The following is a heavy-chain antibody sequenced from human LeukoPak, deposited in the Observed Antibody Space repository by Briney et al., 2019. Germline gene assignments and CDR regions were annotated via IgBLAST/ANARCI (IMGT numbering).Heavy chain of an antibody. J-gene: IGHJ4*02. Sequence: RASVKFSCKASGYMFTSFYMPWVRQDPGQGLEWMGIISPSGGNTGYAQEFQGRVTMTRDTSTSTVYMELSSRRSEDTAVYYCAREVGIRGHFDYWGRGTPVTVSS. CDR1: GYMFTSFY. CDR2: ISPSGGNT. CDR3: AREVGIRGHFDY. V-gene: IGHV1-46*01. D-gene: IGHD1-26*01.